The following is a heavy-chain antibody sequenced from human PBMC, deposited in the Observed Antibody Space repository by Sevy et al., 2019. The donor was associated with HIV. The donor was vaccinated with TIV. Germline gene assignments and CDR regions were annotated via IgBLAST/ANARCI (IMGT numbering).Heavy chain of an antibody. D-gene: IGHD1-20*01. Sequence: GGSLRLSCAASGLTFSSYWMHWVRQAPGKGLVWVSRINSDGSSTSYADSVKGRFTISRDNAKNTLYLQMNSLRAEDTAVYYCARAGYNWNPAAFDIWGQRTMVTVSS. J-gene: IGHJ3*02. CDR1: GLTFSSYW. V-gene: IGHV3-74*01. CDR3: ARAGYNWNPAAFDI. CDR2: INSDGSST.